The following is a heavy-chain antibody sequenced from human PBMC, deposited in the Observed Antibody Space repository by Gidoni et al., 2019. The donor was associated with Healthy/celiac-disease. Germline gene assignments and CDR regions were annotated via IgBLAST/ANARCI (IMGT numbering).Heavy chain of an antibody. D-gene: IGHD3-3*01. Sequence: WIRQPPGKGLEWIGSIYYSGSTYYNPSLKSRVTISVDTSKNQFSLKLSSVTAADTAVYYCARQDSEWLLFRGDWFDPWGQGTLVTVSS. CDR3: ARQDSEWLLFRGDWFDP. J-gene: IGHJ5*02. CDR2: IYYSGST. V-gene: IGHV4-39*01.